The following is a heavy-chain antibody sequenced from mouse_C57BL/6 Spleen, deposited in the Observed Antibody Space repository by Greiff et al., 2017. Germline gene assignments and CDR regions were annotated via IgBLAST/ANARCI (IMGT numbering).Heavy chain of an antibody. CDR1: GYSITSGYY. CDR3: AITTVEEGLDY. V-gene: IGHV3-6*01. J-gene: IGHJ2*01. CDR2: ISYDGSN. Sequence: EVQLQQSGPGLVKPSQSLSLTCSVTGYSITSGYYWNWIRQFPGNKLEWMGYISYDGSNNYNPSLKNRISITRDTSKNQFFLKLNSVTTEDTATYYCAITTVEEGLDYWGQGTTLTVSS. D-gene: IGHD1-1*01.